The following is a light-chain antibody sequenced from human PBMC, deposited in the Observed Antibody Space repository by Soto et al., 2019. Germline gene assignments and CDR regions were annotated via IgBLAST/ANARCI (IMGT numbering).Light chain of an antibody. CDR3: CSYAGSSTYV. J-gene: IGLJ1*01. Sequence: QSALTQPASVSGSPGQSITITCTGTSRDVGSYNLVSWYQQNPGKAPKLMIYEGSKRPSGVSNRFSGSKSGNTASLTISGLQAEDEADYYCCSYAGSSTYVFGTGTKLTVL. V-gene: IGLV2-23*01. CDR2: EGS. CDR1: SRDVGSYNL.